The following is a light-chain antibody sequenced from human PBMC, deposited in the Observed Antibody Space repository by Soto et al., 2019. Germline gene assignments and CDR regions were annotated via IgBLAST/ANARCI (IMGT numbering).Light chain of an antibody. V-gene: IGKV4-1*01. CDR2: WAP. CDR3: QQYYSTPYT. J-gene: IGKJ2*01. CDR1: PSVLSSSNNKNY. Sequence: DFVMTQAPDSLAVSLGERATINCKSSPSVLSSSNNKNYLAWYQQKPGQPPKLLIYWAPTRDSGVPDRFSGSGSGTDFTLTISSLQAEDVAVYYCQQYYSTPYTFGQGTKVDIK.